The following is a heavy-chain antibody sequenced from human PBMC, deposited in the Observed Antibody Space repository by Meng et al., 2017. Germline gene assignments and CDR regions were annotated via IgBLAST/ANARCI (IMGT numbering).Heavy chain of an antibody. CDR3: ARDCSGGSCFFY. J-gene: IGHJ4*02. CDR2: ISSSGSTI. CDR1: GFTFSSYE. V-gene: IGHV3-48*03. D-gene: IGHD2-15*01. Sequence: GRSLRLSCAASGFTFSSYEMNWVRQAPGKGREGVSYISSSGSTIYYADSVKGRFTISRDNAKNSLYLQMNSLRAEDTAVYYCARDCSGGSCFFYWGQGTLVTVSS.